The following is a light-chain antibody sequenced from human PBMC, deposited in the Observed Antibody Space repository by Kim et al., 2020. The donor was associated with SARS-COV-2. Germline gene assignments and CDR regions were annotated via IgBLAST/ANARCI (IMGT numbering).Light chain of an antibody. V-gene: IGKV1-5*03. Sequence: ASVGDRVTITCRASQSISSWLAWYQQKPGKAPKLLIYKASSLESGVPSRFSGSGSGTEFTLTISSLQPDDFATYYCQQYNSYSMYTFGQGAKLEIK. CDR2: KAS. CDR1: QSISSW. CDR3: QQYNSYSMYT. J-gene: IGKJ2*01.